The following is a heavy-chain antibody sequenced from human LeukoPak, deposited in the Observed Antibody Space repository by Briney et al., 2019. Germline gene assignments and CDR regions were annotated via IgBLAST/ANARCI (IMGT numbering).Heavy chain of an antibody. Sequence: KSSETLSLTCAVYGGSFSHYYWSWIRQPPGKGLEWIGEINHSGSTTYNPSHQSRVTISVDTSKNQFSLKLNSVTATDTAVYYCAADFWSGYYMFTVWGQGTTVTVSS. CDR3: AADFWSGYYMFTV. CDR1: GGSFSHYY. D-gene: IGHD3-3*01. J-gene: IGHJ6*02. CDR2: INHSGST. V-gene: IGHV4-34*01.